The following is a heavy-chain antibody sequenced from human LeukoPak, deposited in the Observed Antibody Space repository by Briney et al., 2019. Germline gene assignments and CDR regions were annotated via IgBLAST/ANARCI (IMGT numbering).Heavy chain of an antibody. Sequence: VGSLRLSCSASGFTFSAYAMYWGREAPGKGLEYVSGISNNGGSSFYAYSVKGRFTISRDNSKNTLYLQMSSLRAEDTAVYYCVKITSVTGGDCWGQGTRLTVSS. D-gene: IGHD1-1*01. J-gene: IGHJ4*02. V-gene: IGHV3-64D*09. CDR1: GFTFSAYA. CDR2: ISNNGGSS. CDR3: VKITSVTGGDC.